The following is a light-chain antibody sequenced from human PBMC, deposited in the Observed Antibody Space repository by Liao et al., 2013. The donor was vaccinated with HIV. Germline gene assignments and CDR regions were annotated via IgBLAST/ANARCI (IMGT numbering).Light chain of an antibody. J-gene: IGLJ2*01. CDR1: NIGSNS. CDR3: HTWDSSTAI. V-gene: IGLV3-21*01. CDR2: YDN. Sequence: SYVLTQPPSVSVAPGKTATITCGGNNIGSNSVHWYQQKPGQAPVLVIYYDNDRPSGIPERFSGSNSGNTATLTISRVEPGDEADYYCHTWDSSTAIFGGGTKLTVL.